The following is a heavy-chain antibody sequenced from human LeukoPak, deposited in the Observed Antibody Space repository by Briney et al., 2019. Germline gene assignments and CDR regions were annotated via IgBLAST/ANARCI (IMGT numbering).Heavy chain of an antibody. CDR1: GFTFDDYA. D-gene: IGHD1-26*01. Sequence: PGRSLRLSCAASGFTFDDYAMHWVRQAPGKGLEWVPGISWNSGSIGYADSVKGRFTISRDNAKNSLYLQMNSLRAEDTALYYCAKESVGATSLDYWGQGTLVTVSS. CDR3: AKESVGATSLDY. V-gene: IGHV3-9*01. J-gene: IGHJ4*02. CDR2: ISWNSGSI.